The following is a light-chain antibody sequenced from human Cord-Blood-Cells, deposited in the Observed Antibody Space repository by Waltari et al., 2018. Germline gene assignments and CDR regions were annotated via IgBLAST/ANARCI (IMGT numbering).Light chain of an antibody. CDR2: AAS. V-gene: IGKV1-39*01. CDR1: QSISSY. CDR3: QQSYSTPYT. J-gene: IGKJ2*01. Sequence: DIQMTQSPPPLSASVGDRVTITCRASQSISSYLNCYQQKPGKAPKLLIYAASSLQSGVPSRFSGSGSGTGFTLTISSLQPEDFATYYCQQSYSTPYTFGQGTKLEIK.